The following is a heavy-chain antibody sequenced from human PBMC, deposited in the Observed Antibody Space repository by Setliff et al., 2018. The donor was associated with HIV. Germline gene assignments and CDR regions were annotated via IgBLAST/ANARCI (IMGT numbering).Heavy chain of an antibody. Sequence: PGGSLRLSCAASGFTFRTHAMHWVRQAPGKGLEWVADISYDGSNKYYADSVKGRFTISRDNYKNTVYLQMNSLRAADTAVYYCARDILNYYDSSGYYFGPSEYWGQGTMGTVSS. D-gene: IGHD3-22*01. J-gene: IGHJ4*02. CDR3: ARDILNYYDSSGYYFGPSEY. CDR2: ISYDGSNK. CDR1: GFTFRTHA. V-gene: IGHV3-30*04.